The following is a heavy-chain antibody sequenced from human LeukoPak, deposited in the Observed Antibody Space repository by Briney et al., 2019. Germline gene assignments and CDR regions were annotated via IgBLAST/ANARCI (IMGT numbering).Heavy chain of an antibody. V-gene: IGHV3-30*02. CDR2: IRYDGSNK. CDR1: GFTFSSYG. CDR3: AKPNRYGDYSFFGV. J-gene: IGHJ4*02. D-gene: IGHD4-17*01. Sequence: GGSLRLSCAASGFTFSSYGMHWVRQAPGKGLEWVAFIRYDGSNKYYADSVKGRFTISRDNSKNTLYLQMNSLRAEGTAVYYCAKPNRYGDYSFFGVWGQGTLVTVSS.